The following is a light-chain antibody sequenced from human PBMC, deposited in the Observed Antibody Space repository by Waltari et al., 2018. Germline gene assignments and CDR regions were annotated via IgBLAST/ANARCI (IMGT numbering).Light chain of an antibody. V-gene: IGLV2-23*02. Sequence: QSALTQPASVSGTPGQSITISCTGTTSDVGNYDLVSWYQHHPGKAPKPLICEVIKRPSGVSSRFSGSKSGSTASLIISGLQPDDEADYYCCSYAGRGTYVFGSGTKVTVL. J-gene: IGLJ1*01. CDR2: EVI. CDR1: TSDVGNYDL. CDR3: CSYAGRGTYV.